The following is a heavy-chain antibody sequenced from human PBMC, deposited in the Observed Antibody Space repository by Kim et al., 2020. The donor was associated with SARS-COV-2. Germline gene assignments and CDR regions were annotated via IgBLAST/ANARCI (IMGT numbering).Heavy chain of an antibody. Sequence: SYADFVKSRFTISRDNDKNSLYLQMNSLAVEDTAMYYCARGSYYYYYMDVWGKATTVTVSS. V-gene: IGHV3-11*01. CDR3: ARGSYYYYYMDV. J-gene: IGHJ6*03.